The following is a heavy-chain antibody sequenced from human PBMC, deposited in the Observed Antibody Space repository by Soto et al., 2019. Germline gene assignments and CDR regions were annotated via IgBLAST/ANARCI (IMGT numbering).Heavy chain of an antibody. CDR3: TKVCSSSSNCSIIDY. Sequence: QVQLVESGGGVVQPWRSLRLSCAASGFTFSSNGMHWVRQAPGKGLEWVAVMSNDGSHTSYADSAKGRFTISRDNSKNTLYLPMTSLRAEDSGIYSCTKVCSSSSNCSIIDYRGQGALVTVSS. CDR2: MSNDGSHT. V-gene: IGHV3-30*18. J-gene: IGHJ4*02. CDR1: GFTFSSNG. D-gene: IGHD2-2*01.